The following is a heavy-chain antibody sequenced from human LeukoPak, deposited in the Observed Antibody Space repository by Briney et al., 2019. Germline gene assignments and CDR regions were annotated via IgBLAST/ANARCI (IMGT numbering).Heavy chain of an antibody. V-gene: IGHV1-69*13. CDR3: ARATLRNYGRMFDAFDI. Sequence: GASVKVSCKASGGTFISYAISWVGQAPGQGVEWMGGIIPILGTANYAQKLQGRVTITADEDTRKAYMELSRLRSEDTAVYYCARATLRNYGRMFDAFDIWGQGTMVTVSS. D-gene: IGHD1-7*01. CDR1: GGTFISYA. J-gene: IGHJ3*02. CDR2: IIPILGTA.